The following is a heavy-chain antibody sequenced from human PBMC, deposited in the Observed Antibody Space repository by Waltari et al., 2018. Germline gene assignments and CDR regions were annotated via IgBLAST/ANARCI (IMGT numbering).Heavy chain of an antibody. Sequence: QMVQSGAEVKKPGASVKVSCKASGYTFTGYYMYWVRQAPGQGLEWMGWINPNSGGTNYAQKFQGRVTMTRDTSISTAYMELSRLRSDDTAVYYCARASTAYYYDSSGYYSYNWFDPWGQGTLVTVSS. CDR3: ARASTAYYYDSSGYYSYNWFDP. D-gene: IGHD3-22*01. CDR2: INPNSGGT. V-gene: IGHV1-2*02. J-gene: IGHJ5*02. CDR1: GYTFTGYY.